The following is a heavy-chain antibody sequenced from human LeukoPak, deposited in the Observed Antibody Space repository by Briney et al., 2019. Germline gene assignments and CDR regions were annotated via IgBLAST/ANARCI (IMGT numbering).Heavy chain of an antibody. Sequence: GGSLRLSCAASGFTFSSYAMSWVRQAPGKGLEWVAFIRYDGSNKNYANSVKGRFTISRDDSKNTLYLHMNSLRPEDTAVYYCAKDRIILPAATSFDSWGQGTLVTVSS. CDR2: IRYDGSNK. J-gene: IGHJ4*02. V-gene: IGHV3-30*02. CDR3: AKDRIILPAATSFDS. D-gene: IGHD2-2*01. CDR1: GFTFSSYA.